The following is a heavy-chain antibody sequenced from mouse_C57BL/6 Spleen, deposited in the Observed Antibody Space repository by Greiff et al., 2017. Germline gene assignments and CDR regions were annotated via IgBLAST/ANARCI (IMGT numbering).Heavy chain of an antibody. D-gene: IGHD1-1*01. Sequence: EVKLMESGEGLVKPGGSLKLSCAASGFTFSSYAMSWVRQTPEKRLEWVAYISSGGDYIYYADTVKGRFTISRDNARNTLYLHMSSLKSEDTAMYYCTRDCGTTVVYFDYWGQGTTLTVSS. CDR2: ISSGGDYI. V-gene: IGHV5-9-1*02. CDR3: TRDCGTTVVYFDY. J-gene: IGHJ2*01. CDR1: GFTFSSYA.